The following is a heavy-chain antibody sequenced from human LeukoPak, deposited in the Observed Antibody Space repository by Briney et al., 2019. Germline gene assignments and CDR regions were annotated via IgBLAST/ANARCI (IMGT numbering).Heavy chain of an antibody. CDR3: ARALFSSSWYNYYYYYMDV. D-gene: IGHD6-13*01. Sequence: PGGSLRLSCAASGFTFDDYGMSWVRQAPGKGLEWVSGINWNGGSTGYADSVKGRFTISRDNAKNSLYLQMNSLRAEDTALYYCARALFSSSWYNYYYYYMDVWGKGTTVTVSS. CDR2: INWNGGST. CDR1: GFTFDDYG. V-gene: IGHV3-20*04. J-gene: IGHJ6*03.